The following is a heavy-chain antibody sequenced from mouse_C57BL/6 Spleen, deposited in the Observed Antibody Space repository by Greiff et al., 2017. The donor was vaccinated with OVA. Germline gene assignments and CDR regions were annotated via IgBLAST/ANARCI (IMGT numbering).Heavy chain of an antibody. Sequence: QVQLQQSGAELARPGASVKMSCKASGYTFTSYTMHWVKQRPGQGLEWIGYINPSSGYTKYNQKFKDKATLTADKSSSTAYMQLSSLTSEDSAVYYCARSGGGYDWFAYWGQGTTLTVSS. D-gene: IGHD2-2*01. J-gene: IGHJ2*01. CDR1: GYTFTSYT. V-gene: IGHV1-4*01. CDR2: INPSSGYT. CDR3: ARSGGGYDWFAY.